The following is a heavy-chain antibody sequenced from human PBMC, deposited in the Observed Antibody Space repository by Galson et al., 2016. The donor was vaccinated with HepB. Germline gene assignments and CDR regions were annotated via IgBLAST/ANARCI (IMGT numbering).Heavy chain of an antibody. Sequence: SLRLSCAASGFTFSNYAMNWVRQAPGKGLEWVSGISGNIIGTYHADSVKGRFTISRDNAKNTLYLQMNSLRAEDTAVYYCAKGTDNWNRYCMDVWGKGTMVTVSS. D-gene: IGHD1-20*01. CDR3: AKGTDNWNRYCMDV. J-gene: IGHJ6*03. V-gene: IGHV3-23*01. CDR1: GFTFSNYA. CDR2: ISGNIIGT.